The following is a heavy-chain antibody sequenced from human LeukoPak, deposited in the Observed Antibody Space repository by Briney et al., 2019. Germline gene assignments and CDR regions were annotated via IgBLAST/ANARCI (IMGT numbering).Heavy chain of an antibody. Sequence: SETLSLTCTVSGGSISSYYWSWIRQPPGKGLEWIGYIYYSGSTNYNPSLKSRVTILVDTSKNQFSLKLSSVTAADTAVYYCARYYYDSSGYYQYDYWGQGTLVTVSS. D-gene: IGHD3-22*01. CDR1: GGSISSYY. J-gene: IGHJ4*02. CDR3: ARYYYDSSGYYQYDY. V-gene: IGHV4-59*01. CDR2: IYYSGST.